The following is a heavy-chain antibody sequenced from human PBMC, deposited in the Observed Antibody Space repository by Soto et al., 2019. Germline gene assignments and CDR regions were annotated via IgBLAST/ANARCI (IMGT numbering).Heavy chain of an antibody. CDR3: ARDSSPAQQQTGYYYDCVDF. CDR1: GGSICSYY. Sequence: SETLSLPCTVSGGSICSYYRSWIRQTAGKGLEWIGRIYSRGSTHYNASLKSRVTLSVDMSTNPLSLKLSSVTAVDTAVYYCARDSSPAQQQTGYYYDCVDFWDQVTTITVAS. J-gene: IGHJ6*02. V-gene: IGHV4-4*07. D-gene: IGHD6-13*01. CDR2: IYSRGST.